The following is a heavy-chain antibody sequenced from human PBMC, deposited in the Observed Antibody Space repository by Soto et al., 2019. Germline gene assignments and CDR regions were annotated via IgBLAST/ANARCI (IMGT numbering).Heavy chain of an antibody. V-gene: IGHV3-23*01. D-gene: IGHD2-2*01. J-gene: IGHJ6*02. CDR2: IGESGTPT. CDR3: ARYIPGVRYYGMDV. CDR1: GFSFSSYA. Sequence: GRSLRLSCAASGFSFSSYALKWVHQAKGKGLEWVSLIGESGTPTYYADSVKGRFTISRDNSGNTLFLEMYSLRAEDTAVYYCARYIPGVRYYGMDVWGQGTTVTVSS.